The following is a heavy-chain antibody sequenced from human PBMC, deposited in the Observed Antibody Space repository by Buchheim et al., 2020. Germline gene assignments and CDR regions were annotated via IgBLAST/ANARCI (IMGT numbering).Heavy chain of an antibody. CDR1: GITFSNSW. V-gene: IGHV3-74*01. CDR2: MNVDGSSI. Sequence: EVQLVESGGGLVQPGGSLRLSCAASGITFSNSWMDWVRQAPGKGLVWVSRMNVDGSSIIYADSVKGRFTMSRDNAKNKLFLRMNSLRAEDTAVYYCARRRDGSGYYYSWGQGTL. D-gene: IGHD3-22*01. CDR3: ARRRDGSGYYYS. J-gene: IGHJ4*02.